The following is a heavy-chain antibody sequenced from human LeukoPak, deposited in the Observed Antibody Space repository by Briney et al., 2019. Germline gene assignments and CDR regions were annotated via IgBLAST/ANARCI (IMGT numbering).Heavy chain of an antibody. J-gene: IGHJ6*03. CDR1: GGSVSSGSYS. CDR2: IYNSGST. Sequence: SETLSLTCTVSGGSVSSGSYSWSWIRQPPGKGLEWIGYIYNSGSTNYNPSLKSRITISVDTSKNQFSLKLSSVTAADTAVYYCARDSRPRGYYYYYMDVWGKGTTVTVSS. V-gene: IGHV4-61*01. CDR3: ARDSRPRGYYYYYMDV.